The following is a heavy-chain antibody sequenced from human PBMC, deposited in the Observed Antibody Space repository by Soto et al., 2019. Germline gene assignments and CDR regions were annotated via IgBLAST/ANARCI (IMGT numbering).Heavy chain of an antibody. CDR2: ISGSGGST. J-gene: IGHJ6*02. Sequence: EVQLLESGGGLVQPGGSLRLSCAASGFTFSSYAMSWVRQAPGKGLEWVSAISGSGGSTYYADSVKGRFTISRDNSKNTLYLQMNSLRAEDTAVYYCAKDIWGNPYDFWSGYNYGMDVWGQGTTVTVSS. CDR3: AKDIWGNPYDFWSGYNYGMDV. CDR1: GFTFSSYA. D-gene: IGHD3-3*01. V-gene: IGHV3-23*01.